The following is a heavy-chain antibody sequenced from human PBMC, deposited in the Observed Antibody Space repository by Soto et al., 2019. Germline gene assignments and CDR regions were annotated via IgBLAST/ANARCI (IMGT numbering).Heavy chain of an antibody. D-gene: IGHD1-26*01. CDR2: ISGSGGST. V-gene: IGHV3-23*01. J-gene: IGHJ4*02. CDR1: GFTFSSYA. CDR3: AKVGHEASLRIVLDY. Sequence: PGGSLRLSCAASGFTFSSYAMSWVRQAPGKGLEWVSAISGSGGSTYCADSVKGRFTISRDNSKNTLYLQMNSLRAEDTAVYYCAKVGHEASLRIVLDYWGQGTLVIVSS.